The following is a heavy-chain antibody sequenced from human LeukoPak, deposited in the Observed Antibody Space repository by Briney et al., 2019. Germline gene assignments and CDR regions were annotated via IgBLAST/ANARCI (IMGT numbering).Heavy chain of an antibody. CDR1: GFTFSSYA. CDR3: AAGPYGGNTPFDY. J-gene: IGHJ4*02. Sequence: GRSLRLSCAASGFTFSSYAMSWVRQAPGRGLEWVSSLSPSGASIYYADSVKGRFTISRDNSKNTLYLQMNNLRAEDTALYYCAAGPYGGNTPFDYWGQGTLVTISS. D-gene: IGHD4-23*01. V-gene: IGHV3-23*01. CDR2: LSPSGASI.